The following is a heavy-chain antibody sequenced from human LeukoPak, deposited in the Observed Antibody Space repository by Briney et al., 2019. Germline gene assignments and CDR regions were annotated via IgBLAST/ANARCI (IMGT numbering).Heavy chain of an antibody. CDR2: IRYDGSNK. D-gene: IGHD6-13*01. CDR1: GFTFSSYG. V-gene: IGHV3-30*02. J-gene: IGHJ6*03. CDR3: AMRITAAGTGQFYYYYMDV. Sequence: GGSLRLSCAASGFTFSSYGMYWVRQAPGKGLEWVAFIRYDGSNKYYADSVKGRFTISRDNSKNTLYLQMNSLRAEDTAVYYCAMRITAAGTGQFYYYYMDVWGKGTTVTVSS.